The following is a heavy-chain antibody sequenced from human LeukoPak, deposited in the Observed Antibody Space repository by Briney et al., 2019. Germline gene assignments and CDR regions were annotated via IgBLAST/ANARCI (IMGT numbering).Heavy chain of an antibody. D-gene: IGHD6-13*01. J-gene: IGHJ4*02. CDR3: ARHRQAAAGLFDY. CDR1: GYSFTSYW. CDR2: IDPSDSYT. Sequence: GESLKISCKGSGYSFTSYWISWVRQMPGKGLEWMGRIDPSDSYTNYSPSFQGHVAISADKSISTAYLQWSSLKASDTAMYYCARHRQAAAGLFDYWGQGTLVTVSS. V-gene: IGHV5-10-1*01.